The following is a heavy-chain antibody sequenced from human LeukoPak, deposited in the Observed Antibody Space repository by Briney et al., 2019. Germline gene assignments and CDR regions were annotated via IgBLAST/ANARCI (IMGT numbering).Heavy chain of an antibody. CDR1: GFTFSSYG. D-gene: IGHD3-10*01. CDR3: ARDSVMVRGVILPDY. CDR2: IWYDGSNK. Sequence: TGGSLRLSCAASGFTFSSYGMHWVRQAPGKGLEWVAVIWYDGSNKYYADSVKGRFTISRDNSKNTLYLQMSSLRAEDTAVYYCARDSVMVRGVILPDYWGQGTLVTVSS. J-gene: IGHJ4*02. V-gene: IGHV3-33*01.